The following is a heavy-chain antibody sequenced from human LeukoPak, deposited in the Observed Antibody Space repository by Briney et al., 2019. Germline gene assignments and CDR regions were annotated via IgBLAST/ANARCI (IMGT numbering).Heavy chain of an antibody. D-gene: IGHD2-15*01. CDR3: ARGRSVVVVSCDY. J-gene: IGHJ4*02. CDR2: ISSSSKTI. Sequence: GGSLRLSCAASGFTFSSYSMNWVRQAPGKGLEWVSYISSSSKTIYYADSVRGRFTISRDNAKNSLYLQMNSLRDEDTAVYFCARGRSVVVVSCDYWGQGTLVTVFS. V-gene: IGHV3-48*02. CDR1: GFTFSSYS.